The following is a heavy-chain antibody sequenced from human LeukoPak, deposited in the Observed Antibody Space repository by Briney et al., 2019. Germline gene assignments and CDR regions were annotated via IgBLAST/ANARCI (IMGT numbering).Heavy chain of an antibody. D-gene: IGHD2-15*01. CDR3: ARAYPKRYCSGGSCQQNWFDP. J-gene: IGHJ5*02. Sequence: GGSLRLSCAASGFTFSDYYMSWIRQAPGKGLEWVSYISSSGSTIYYADSVKGRFTISRDNAKNSLYLQMNSLRAENTAVYYCARAYPKRYCSGGSCQQNWFDPWGQGTLVTVSS. CDR2: ISSSGSTI. V-gene: IGHV3-11*01. CDR1: GFTFSDYY.